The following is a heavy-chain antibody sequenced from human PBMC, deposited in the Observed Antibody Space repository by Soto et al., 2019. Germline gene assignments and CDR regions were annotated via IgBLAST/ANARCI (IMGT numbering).Heavy chain of an antibody. CDR2: IYFNGNT. D-gene: IGHD3-16*01. CDR3: ASVTFGGIVLAH. V-gene: IGHV4-59*01. J-gene: IGHJ4*02. Sequence: SETLSLTCTVSAASFSKYYWTWVRQPPGKGLEWIGYIYFNGNTKYNPSLEGRLTISIDTSKKEFSLKLTSVTAADAAVYYCASVTFGGIVLAHWGQGTLVTVSS. CDR1: AASFSKYY.